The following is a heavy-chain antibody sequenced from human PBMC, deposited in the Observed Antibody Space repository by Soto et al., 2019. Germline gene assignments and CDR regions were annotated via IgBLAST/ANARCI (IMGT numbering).Heavy chain of an antibody. D-gene: IGHD3-10*01. CDR1: GGSIISYY. V-gene: IGHV4-59*01. Sequence: PSETLSLTCTVSGGSIISYYWSWIRQPPGKGLEWIGYIYYSGSTNYNPSLKSRVTISVDTSKNQFSLKLSSVTAADTAVYYCARDGWGGHFDYWGQGTLVTVSS. CDR3: ARDGWGGHFDY. CDR2: IYYSGST. J-gene: IGHJ4*02.